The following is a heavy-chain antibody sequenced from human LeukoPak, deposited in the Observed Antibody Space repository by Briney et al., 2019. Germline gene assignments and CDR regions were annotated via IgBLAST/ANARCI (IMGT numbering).Heavy chain of an antibody. D-gene: IGHD6-19*01. CDR2: IYTSGST. J-gene: IGHJ6*03. Sequence: SETLSLTCTVSGGSISSYYWSWIRQPPGEGLEWIGYIYTSGSTNYNPSLKSRVTISVDTSKNQFSLKLSSVTAADTAVYYCARGAGIAVAGDYYYMDVWGKGTTVTVSS. CDR3: ARGAGIAVAGDYYYMDV. CDR1: GGSISSYY. V-gene: IGHV4-4*09.